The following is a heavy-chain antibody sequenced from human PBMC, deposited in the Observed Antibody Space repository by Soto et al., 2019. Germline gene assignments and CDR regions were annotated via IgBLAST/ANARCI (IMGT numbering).Heavy chain of an antibody. Sequence: PGGSLRLSCAASGFMFINNYMTWVRQAPGKGLEWVSFIYSSGSTYYADSVKGRFTISRDNFKNTLYLQMNSLRAEDTAVYYCARGYSYTQPVFDYWGLGTLVTVSS. CDR2: IYSSGST. J-gene: IGHJ4*02. D-gene: IGHD5-18*01. CDR3: ARGYSYTQPVFDY. CDR1: GFMFINNY. V-gene: IGHV3-53*01.